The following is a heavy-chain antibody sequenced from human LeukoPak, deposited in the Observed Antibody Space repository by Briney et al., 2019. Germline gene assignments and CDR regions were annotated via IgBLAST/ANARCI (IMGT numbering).Heavy chain of an antibody. CDR3: ASPSYDSGIFYGVDH. Sequence: SETLSLTCAVYGGSFSGYYWSWIRQPPGKGLEWIGEINHSGSTNYNPSLKSRVTISVDTSKNQFSLKLSSVTAADTAVYYCASPSYDSGIFYGVDHWGQGTLVTVSS. J-gene: IGHJ4*02. CDR1: GGSFSGYY. V-gene: IGHV4-34*01. CDR2: INHSGST. D-gene: IGHD3-10*01.